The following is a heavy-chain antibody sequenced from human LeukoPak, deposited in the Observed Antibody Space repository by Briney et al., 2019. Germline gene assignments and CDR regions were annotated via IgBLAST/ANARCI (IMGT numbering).Heavy chain of an antibody. D-gene: IGHD1-26*01. V-gene: IGHV4-39*01. CDR1: GGSISSSGYY. Sequence: SETLSLTCSVSGGSISSSGYYWGWVRQSPGKGLEWIGSIYYSGSTYYNPTLKSRVTIFVDTSKNQFSLKLSSVTAADTAVYYCATPYSGGYQGLDIWGQGTMVTVSS. J-gene: IGHJ3*02. CDR2: IYYSGST. CDR3: ATPYSGGYQGLDI.